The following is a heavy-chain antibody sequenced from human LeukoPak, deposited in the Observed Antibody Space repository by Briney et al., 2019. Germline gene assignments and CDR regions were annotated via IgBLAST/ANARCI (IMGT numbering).Heavy chain of an antibody. D-gene: IGHD2-15*01. V-gene: IGHV1-8*01. J-gene: IGHJ5*02. CDR1: GYTFTSYD. CDR3: AXEXXPVRYCSGGSCYSGFS. Sequence: ASVKVSCKASGYTFTSYDINWVRQATGQGLEWMGWMNPNSGNTGYAQKFQGRVTMTRNTSISTAYMELSSLRSDDTAVYYCAXEXXPVRYCSGGSCYSGFSWGQGTLVTVSS. CDR2: MNPNSGNT.